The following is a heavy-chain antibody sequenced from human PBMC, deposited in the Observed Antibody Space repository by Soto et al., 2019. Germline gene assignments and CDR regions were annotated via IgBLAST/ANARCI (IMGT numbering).Heavy chain of an antibody. D-gene: IGHD3-22*01. CDR3: ARIGGYGYYFDY. CDR2: ISAYNGNT. J-gene: IGHJ4*02. Sequence: ASGKVACKASGYTFTTYVISWVRQAPGQGLEWMGWISAYNGNTKYAQKLQGRVTMTTDTSTSTAYMELRSLRSDDTAVYYCARIGGYGYYFDYWGQGTLVTVSS. V-gene: IGHV1-18*01. CDR1: GYTFTTYV.